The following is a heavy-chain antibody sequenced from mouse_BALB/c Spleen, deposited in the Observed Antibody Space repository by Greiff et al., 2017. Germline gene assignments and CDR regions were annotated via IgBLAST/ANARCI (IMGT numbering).Heavy chain of an antibody. V-gene: IGHV1-69*02. CDR2: IYPSDSYT. J-gene: IGHJ2*01. CDR3: TRSEGFDY. CDR1: GYTFTSYW. Sequence: QVQLQQPGAELVRPGASVKLSCKASGYTFTSYWINWVKQRPGQGLEWIGNIYPSDSYTNYNQKFKDKATLTVDKSSSTAYMQLSSPTSEDSAVYYCTRSEGFDYWGQGTTLTVSS.